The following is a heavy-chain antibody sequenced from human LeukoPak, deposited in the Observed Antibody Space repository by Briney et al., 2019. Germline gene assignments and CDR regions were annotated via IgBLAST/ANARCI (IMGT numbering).Heavy chain of an antibody. Sequence: SETLSLTCTVSGGSISSYYWSWIRQPPGKGLEWIGYIYYSGSTNYNPSLKSRVTISVDTSKNQFSLKLSSVTAADTAVYYCARVSSPKYYASSGYYSFDYWGQGTLVTVSS. D-gene: IGHD3-22*01. J-gene: IGHJ4*02. CDR1: GGSISSYY. CDR3: ARVSSPKYYASSGYYSFDY. V-gene: IGHV4-59*01. CDR2: IYYSGST.